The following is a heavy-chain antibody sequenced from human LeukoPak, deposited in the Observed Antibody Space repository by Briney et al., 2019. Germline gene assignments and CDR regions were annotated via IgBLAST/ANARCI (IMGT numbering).Heavy chain of an antibody. CDR2: ISSSGSPI. Sequence: GGSLRLSCAASGFTFSSYEMNWVRQAPGKGLEWVSYISSSGSPINYADSVKGRFTISRDNSKNSLYLQMNSLRVEDTAVYYCARVGARDDYWGQGTLVTVSS. V-gene: IGHV3-48*03. CDR3: ARVGARDDY. J-gene: IGHJ4*02. CDR1: GFTFSSYE.